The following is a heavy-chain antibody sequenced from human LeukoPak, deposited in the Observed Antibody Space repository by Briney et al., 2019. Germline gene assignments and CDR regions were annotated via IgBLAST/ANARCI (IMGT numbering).Heavy chain of an antibody. V-gene: IGHV4-30-2*03. Sequence: SDTLSLICAVSGGSIRGGGYSWSWIRQPQGNGMAGIGSIYYTVTTYYNPSLKSRVTITVDTSKNQFSLKLSSVTAADTAVYYCTTGNYWGQGTLVTVSA. CDR3: TTGNY. CDR1: GGSIRGGGYS. D-gene: IGHD1-14*01. CDR2: IYYTVTT. J-gene: IGHJ4*02.